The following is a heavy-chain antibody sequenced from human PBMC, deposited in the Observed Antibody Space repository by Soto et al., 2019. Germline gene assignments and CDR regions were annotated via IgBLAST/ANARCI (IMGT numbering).Heavy chain of an antibody. V-gene: IGHV3-30*18. CDR2: ISYDGNVA. CDR3: AKEALTTGAYFDC. J-gene: IGHJ4*02. CDR1: GFTFSNYG. Sequence: QVQLVESGGGVVQPGRSLRLSCAASGFTFSNYGMHWVRQAPGKGLEWVVVISYDGNVAYYADSVKGRFTISRDNSKNTLYVQMTRLRTEEPAMYYCAKEALTTGAYFDCWGQGTLVTVSS.